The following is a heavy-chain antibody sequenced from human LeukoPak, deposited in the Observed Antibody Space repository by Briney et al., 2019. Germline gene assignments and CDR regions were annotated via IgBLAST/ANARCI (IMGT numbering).Heavy chain of an antibody. D-gene: IGHD1-26*01. V-gene: IGHV3-74*01. CDR3: ARGTYGLRIDNWFDP. Sequence: GGSLRLSCAVSGFTLSEGWMNWVRQPPGKGLEWVARINTGGSSTSYADSVKGRFTISRDNAKNTLYLQMNSLRAEDTAVYYCARGTYGLRIDNWFDPWGQGTLVTVSS. CDR1: GFTLSEGW. J-gene: IGHJ5*02. CDR2: INTGGSST.